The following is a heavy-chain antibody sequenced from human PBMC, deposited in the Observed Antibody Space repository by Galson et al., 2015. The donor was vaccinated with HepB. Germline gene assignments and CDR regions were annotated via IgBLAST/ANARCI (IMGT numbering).Heavy chain of an antibody. J-gene: IGHJ4*02. CDR2: IIPIFGTA. D-gene: IGHD3-22*01. Sequence: SVKVSCKASGGTFSSYAISWVRQAPGQGLEWMGGIIPIFGTANYAQKFQGRVTITADKSTSTAYMELSSLRSEDTAVYYCARRTYYYDSSGLNWGQGTLVTVSS. CDR1: GGTFSSYA. V-gene: IGHV1-69*06. CDR3: ARRTYYYDSSGLN.